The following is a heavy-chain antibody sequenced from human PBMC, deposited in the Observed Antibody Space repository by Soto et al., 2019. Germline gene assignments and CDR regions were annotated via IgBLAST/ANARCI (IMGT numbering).Heavy chain of an antibody. D-gene: IGHD2-21*02. Sequence: QVQLVQSGPEVKKPGASGKVSCKAPGYTFTSYGFSWVGKAPGQGLELMGGISAYNGDTNYPQKFKGRVTLTTDTSTSTAYMELRSLRSDDTAVYYCARSGRYYGGDTAYWGQGTLVTVSS. CDR2: ISAYNGDT. V-gene: IGHV1-18*01. CDR1: GYTFTSYG. CDR3: ARSGRYYGGDTAY. J-gene: IGHJ4*02.